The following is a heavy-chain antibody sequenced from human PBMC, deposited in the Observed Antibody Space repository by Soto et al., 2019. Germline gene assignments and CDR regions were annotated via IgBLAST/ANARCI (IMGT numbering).Heavy chain of an antibody. CDR1: GFIFSGYA. Sequence: EVQLVAAGGGLVQPGGSLKLSCAASGFIFSGYAVNWFRQASGKWLEWVGRILSKAGNYSTAYPASMKGRFTISRDDSENTAFLQMNSLKTEDTAVNYCIRGGSPYYYDYWGQGSLVSGSS. CDR2: ILSKAGNYST. CDR3: IRGGSPYYYDY. J-gene: IGHJ4*02. V-gene: IGHV3-73*01.